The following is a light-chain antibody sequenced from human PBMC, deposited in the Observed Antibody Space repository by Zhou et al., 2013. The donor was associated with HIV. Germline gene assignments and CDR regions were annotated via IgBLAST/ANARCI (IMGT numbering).Light chain of an antibody. V-gene: IGKV1D-12*01. CDR2: DAT. CDR3: QQANSFPS. CDR1: QDIRTW. Sequence: DIQMTQSPASVSASVGDRVTITCRASQDIRTWLAWYQQRPGEAPKLLIYDATSLQSGVPSRFSGSGSGTDFTLTISSLQPEDFATYYCQQANSFPSFGGGTKVEIK. J-gene: IGKJ4*01.